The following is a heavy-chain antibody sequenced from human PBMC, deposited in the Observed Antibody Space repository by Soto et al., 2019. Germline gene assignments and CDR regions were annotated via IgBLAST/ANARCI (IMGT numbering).Heavy chain of an antibody. CDR2: INSNTVTP. CDR1: GFTFRNHG. Sequence: EVQLLESGGGLVPPGGSLKLSCAASGFTFRNHGMSWVRQAPGKGPEWISTINSNTVTPHYADSVKGRFTISRDKSRNTLDLHMCSLRAEDTATYYCVAWVSAHFDFWGQGTLVTVSS. D-gene: IGHD2-8*01. CDR3: VAWVSAHFDF. V-gene: IGHV3-23*01. J-gene: IGHJ4*02.